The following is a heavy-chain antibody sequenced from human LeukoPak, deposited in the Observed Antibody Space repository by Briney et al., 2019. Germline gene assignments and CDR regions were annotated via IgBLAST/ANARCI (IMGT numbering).Heavy chain of an antibody. Sequence: GGSLRLSCAGSGFTFSSYEMNWVRQAPGKGLEWVSYISSRGDTIYYADSVWGRFTLYRDNARNSLYLQMNSLRAEDTAVYYCARGYASAWCDYWGQGALVTVSS. V-gene: IGHV3-48*03. CDR2: ISSRGDTI. CDR3: ARGYASAWCDY. CDR1: GFTFSSYE. D-gene: IGHD6-19*01. J-gene: IGHJ4*02.